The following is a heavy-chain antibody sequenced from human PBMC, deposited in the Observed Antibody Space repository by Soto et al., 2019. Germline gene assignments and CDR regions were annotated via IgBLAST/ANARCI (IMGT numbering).Heavy chain of an antibody. J-gene: IGHJ3*02. CDR3: ARGSYVVVTATEMNDAFDI. V-gene: IGHV1-46*01. Sequence: QVQLVQSGAEVKKPGASVKVSCKASGYTFTSYYMHWVRQAPGQGLEWMGIINPSGGSTSYAQKFQGRVTMTRDTSTSTVYMELSSLRSEDTAGYYCARGSYVVVTATEMNDAFDIWGQGTMVTVSS. D-gene: IGHD2-21*02. CDR1: GYTFTSYY. CDR2: INPSGGST.